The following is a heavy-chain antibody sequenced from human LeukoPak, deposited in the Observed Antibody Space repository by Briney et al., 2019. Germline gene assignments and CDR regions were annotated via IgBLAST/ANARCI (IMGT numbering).Heavy chain of an antibody. J-gene: IGHJ4*02. CDR1: GFTFNTYT. CDR3: AKAYTPYSGSYFFDY. D-gene: IGHD1-26*01. CDR2: ISNSGGST. V-gene: IGHV3-23*01. Sequence: GESLRLSCAASGFTFNTYTMYWVRQAPGKGLEWVSGISNSGGSTYYADSVKGRFTISRDNSKNTLYLQMNSLRAEDTAVYYCAKAYTPYSGSYFFDYWGQGTLVTVSS.